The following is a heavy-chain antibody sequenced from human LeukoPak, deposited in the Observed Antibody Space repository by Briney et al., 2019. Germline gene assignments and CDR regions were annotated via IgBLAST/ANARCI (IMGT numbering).Heavy chain of an antibody. CDR1: GFTFSSYG. CDR3: ARDHGDYYFDY. Sequence: GGSLRLSGAASGFTFSSYGMNWVRQAPGKGREWVAVIWYDGSNKYYADSVKGRFTISRDNSKNTLYLQMNSLRAEDTAVYYCARDHGDYYFDYWGQGTLVTVSS. CDR2: IWYDGSNK. V-gene: IGHV3-33*01. J-gene: IGHJ4*02. D-gene: IGHD4-17*01.